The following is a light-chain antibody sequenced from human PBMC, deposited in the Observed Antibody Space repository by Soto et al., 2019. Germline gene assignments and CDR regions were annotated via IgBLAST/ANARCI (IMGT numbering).Light chain of an antibody. V-gene: IGKV3-11*01. CDR2: DAL. CDR3: QQRSNWPPIT. J-gene: IGKJ3*01. Sequence: EIVLTQSPATLYLSPGDRATLSCRASQSVDWYVAWYQQKPGHAPRLLIYDALKRATGTPDRLSGSGSGTDFTLTISRLEPEDFAVYYCQQRSNWPPITFGPGTKVDLK. CDR1: QSVDWY.